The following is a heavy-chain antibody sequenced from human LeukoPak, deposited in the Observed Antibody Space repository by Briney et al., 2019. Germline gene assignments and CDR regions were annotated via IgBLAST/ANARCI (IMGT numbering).Heavy chain of an antibody. Sequence: ASVKVSCKASGYTFTSHGISWVRQAPGQGLEWMGWISAYRGNTNYAQKFQGRVTMTTETSTSTAYMELRSLRSDDTAVYYCARDVRYAFDIWGQGTMVTVSS. J-gene: IGHJ3*02. CDR1: GYTFTSHG. CDR3: ARDVRYAFDI. CDR2: ISAYRGNT. V-gene: IGHV1-18*01.